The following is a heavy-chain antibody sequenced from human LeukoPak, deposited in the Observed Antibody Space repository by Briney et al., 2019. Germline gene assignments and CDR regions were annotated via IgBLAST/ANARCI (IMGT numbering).Heavy chain of an antibody. CDR1: GYTFTGYY. CDR3: ARDIISGSSWYGY. J-gene: IGHJ4*02. CDR2: INPNSGGT. V-gene: IGHV1-2*02. Sequence: GASVKVSCKASGYTFTGYYTHWVPQAPGQRLEWMGWINPNSGGTNYAQKFQARVTMTRDTSISTAYMELSRLRSDDTAVYYCARDIISGSSWYGYWGQGTLVTVSS. D-gene: IGHD6-13*01.